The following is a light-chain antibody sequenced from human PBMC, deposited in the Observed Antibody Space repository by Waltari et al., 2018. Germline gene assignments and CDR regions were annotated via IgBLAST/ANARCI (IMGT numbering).Light chain of an antibody. J-gene: IGKJ1*01. V-gene: IGKV3-20*01. CDR1: QTVSRS. Sequence: IVLTQSPGTLSLSPGERATLSCRASQTVSRSLAWYQQKPGQAPKRLIYGASTRATGIPDRFTGSESGTDFSLTISSLEPEDFAIYFCQHYVRLPATFGQGTKVEIK. CDR2: GAS. CDR3: QHYVRLPAT.